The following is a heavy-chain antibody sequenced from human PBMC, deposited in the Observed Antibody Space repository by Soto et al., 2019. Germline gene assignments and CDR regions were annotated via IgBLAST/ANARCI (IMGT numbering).Heavy chain of an antibody. CDR3: ARMKDGYIDRWWFDP. CDR1: GGSISSGGYY. Sequence: QVQLQESGPGLVKPSQTLSLTCTVSGGSISSGGYYWSWIRQHPGKGLEWIGYIYYSGSTYYNPSLKSRVTISVDTSKNQFSLKLSSVTAADTAVYYCARMKDGYIDRWWFDPWGQGTLVTVSS. J-gene: IGHJ5*02. V-gene: IGHV4-31*03. CDR2: IYYSGST. D-gene: IGHD5-12*01.